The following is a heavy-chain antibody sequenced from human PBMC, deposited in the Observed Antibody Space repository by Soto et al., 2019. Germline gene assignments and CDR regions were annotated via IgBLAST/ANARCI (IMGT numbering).Heavy chain of an antibody. CDR2: IYNDGST. D-gene: IGHD3-10*01. Sequence: QLQLQESGPGLVKPSETLSLTCSVSGGSISTSSYSWDWIRQPPGKGLEWIGTIYNDGSTSYKPSLKSQVTISVDTPKNHSALNVNAVTAADTAVYYCARFYGNAFDVWGRGTVVTVSS. CDR1: GGSISTSSYS. CDR3: ARFYGNAFDV. V-gene: IGHV4-39*02. J-gene: IGHJ3*01.